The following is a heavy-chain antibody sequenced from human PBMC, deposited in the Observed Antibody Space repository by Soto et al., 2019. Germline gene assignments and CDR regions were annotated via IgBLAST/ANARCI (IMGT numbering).Heavy chain of an antibody. J-gene: IGHJ4*02. CDR3: AGSSGSLHSRGFDY. V-gene: IGHV3-11*05. D-gene: IGHD3-22*01. CDR1: GFTFSDYY. CDR2: ISSSSSYT. Sequence: QVQLVESGGGLVKPGGSLRLSCAASGFTFSDYYMSWIRQAPGKGLEWVSYISSSSSYTNYADSVKGRFTISRDNAKNSLYLQMNSLRAEDTAVYYCAGSSGSLHSRGFDYWGQGTLVTVSS.